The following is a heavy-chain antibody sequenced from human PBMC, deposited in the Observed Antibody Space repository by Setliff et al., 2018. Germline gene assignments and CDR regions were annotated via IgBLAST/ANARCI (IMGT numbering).Heavy chain of an antibody. CDR3: ARQPSSRAYYNPRPYYFDS. CDR2: VHFGGDT. CDR1: SGSINSYY. J-gene: IGHJ4*02. D-gene: IGHD3-10*01. V-gene: IGHV4-59*01. Sequence: PSETLSLTCTVASGSINSYYWSWVRQSPGKGLEWIGFVHFGGDTNYNPSLKSRVTMSADTSNNQFSLNLRSVTAADTAVYFCARQPSSRAYYNPRPYYFDSCGQVTLVTVSS.